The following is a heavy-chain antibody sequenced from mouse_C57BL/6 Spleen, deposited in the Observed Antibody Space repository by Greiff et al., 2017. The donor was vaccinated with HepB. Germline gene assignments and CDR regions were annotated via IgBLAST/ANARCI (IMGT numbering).Heavy chain of an antibody. V-gene: IGHV5-9-1*02. D-gene: IGHD1-1*01. CDR3: TRGYYYGSSPGWFAY. Sequence: EVQRVESGEGLVKPGGSLKLSCAASGFTFSSYAMSWVRQTPEKRLEWVAYISSGGDYIYYADTVKGRFTISRDNARNTLYLQMSSLKSEETAMYYCTRGYYYGSSPGWFAYWGQGTLVTVSA. CDR2: ISSGGDYI. J-gene: IGHJ3*01. CDR1: GFTFSSYA.